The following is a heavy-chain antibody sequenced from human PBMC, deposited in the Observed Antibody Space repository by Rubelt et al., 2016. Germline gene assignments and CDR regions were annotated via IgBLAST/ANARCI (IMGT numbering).Heavy chain of an antibody. V-gene: IGHV3-33*01. CDR1: GFTFRTYG. Sequence: GGGVVQPGRSLRLSCAASGFTFRTYGMHWVRQAPGKGLEWVAVIWYDGGYKYNADSVQGRFTISRDNAKNTLYLQMNSLRAEDTAVYYCARGIIAPTGDTFHYYGMDVWGQGTTVTVSS. D-gene: IGHD6-13*01. CDR3: ARGIIAPTGDTFHYYGMDV. J-gene: IGHJ6*02. CDR2: IWYDGGYK.